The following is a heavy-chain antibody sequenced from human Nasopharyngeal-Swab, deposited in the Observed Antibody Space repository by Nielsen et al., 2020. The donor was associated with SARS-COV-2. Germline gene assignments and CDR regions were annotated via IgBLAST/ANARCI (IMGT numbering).Heavy chain of an antibody. J-gene: IGHJ5*02. CDR2: IWYDGSNK. CDR3: ARDRTMVRGEFMIDP. V-gene: IGHV3-33*01. D-gene: IGHD3-10*01. CDR1: GFTFSSYG. Sequence: LSLTCAASGFTFSSYGMHWVRQAPGKGLEWAAVIWYDGSNKYYADSVKGRFTISRDNSKNTLYLQMNSLRAEDTAVYYCARDRTMVRGEFMIDPWGQGTLVIVSS.